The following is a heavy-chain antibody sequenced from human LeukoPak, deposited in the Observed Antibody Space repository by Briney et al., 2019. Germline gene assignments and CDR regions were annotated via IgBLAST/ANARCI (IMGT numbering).Heavy chain of an antibody. CDR1: GGSIRSSSYY. CDR3: ARARYSYGFGP. CDR2: IYYSGST. Sequence: SETLSLTCSVSGGSIRSSSYYWGWIRQPPGKGLAWIGNIYYSGSTYYSPSLKSRVTISVDTSKNQVSLKLSSVTAADTAVYYCARARYSYGFGPWGRGTLVTVSS. V-gene: IGHV4-39*01. D-gene: IGHD5-18*01. J-gene: IGHJ4*02.